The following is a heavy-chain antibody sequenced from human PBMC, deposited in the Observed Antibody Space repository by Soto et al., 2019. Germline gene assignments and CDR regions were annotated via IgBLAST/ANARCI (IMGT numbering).Heavy chain of an antibody. CDR2: IVPMIKKI. CDR1: GGTTSSYT. Sequence: QVQLVQSGAEVERPGSSVKVSCKTSGGTTSSYTIGWVRQAPGQGLEWMGNIVPMIKKIDYAQKFQGRVTITADKSTRTVYMELNSLRSEDTAGYLCVLRAGNWDPLADWGQGTVVTVSS. D-gene: IGHD1-1*01. V-gene: IGHV1-69*02. J-gene: IGHJ4*02. CDR3: VLRAGNWDPLAD.